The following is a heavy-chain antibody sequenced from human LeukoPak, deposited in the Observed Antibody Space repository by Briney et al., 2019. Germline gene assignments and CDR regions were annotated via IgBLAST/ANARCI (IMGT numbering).Heavy chain of an antibody. J-gene: IGHJ3*02. V-gene: IGHV3-21*01. Sequence: GGSLRLSCAASGFTFSSYSMNWVRQAPGKGLEWVSSISSSSSYIYYADSVKGRFTISRDNAKNSLYLQMNSLRAEDTAVYYCARGVQDSSGWYGAFDIWGQGTMVTVSS. CDR2: ISSSSSYI. CDR3: ARGVQDSSGWYGAFDI. D-gene: IGHD6-19*01. CDR1: GFTFSSYS.